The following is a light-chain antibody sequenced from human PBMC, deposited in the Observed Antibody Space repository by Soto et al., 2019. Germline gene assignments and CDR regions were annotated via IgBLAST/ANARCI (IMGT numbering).Light chain of an antibody. CDR1: QSVSSSY. CDR2: GAS. Sequence: EIVLTQSPGTLSSSPGERATLSCRASQSVSSSYLAWYQQKPGQAPRLLIYGASSRATGIPDRFSVSGSGTDFTLTISSLEPEESAVYYFQQYGRSPTFGQGTKVETK. V-gene: IGKV3-20*01. CDR3: QQYGRSPT. J-gene: IGKJ1*01.